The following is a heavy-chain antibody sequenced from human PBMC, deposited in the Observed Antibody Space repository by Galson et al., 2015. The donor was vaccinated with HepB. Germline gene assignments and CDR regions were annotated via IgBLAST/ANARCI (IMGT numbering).Heavy chain of an antibody. V-gene: IGHV3-33*06. CDR2: IWYDGSNK. Sequence: SLRLSCAASGFTFSSYGMHWVRQAPGKGLEWVAVIWYDGSNKYYADSVKGRFTISRDNSKNTLYLQMNSLRAEDTAVYYCAKDPSTSRYYCYFYMDVWGKVTTVTVSS. D-gene: IGHD2-15*01. CDR1: GFTFSSYG. J-gene: IGHJ6*03. CDR3: AKDPSTSRYYCYFYMDV.